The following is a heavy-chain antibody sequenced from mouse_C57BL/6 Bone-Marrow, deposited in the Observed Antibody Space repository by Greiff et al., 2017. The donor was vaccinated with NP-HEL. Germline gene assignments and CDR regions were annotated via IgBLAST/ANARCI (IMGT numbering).Heavy chain of an antibody. V-gene: IGHV14-2*01. Sequence: VQLQQSGAELVKPGASVKLSCTASGFNINGYYMHWVKQRTGQGLEWIGRIDPEDGVTKYAAQFQGKATLTADTSSNTAYLQLSSLTSEDTAVYYCARSSMVKSHFDDWGQGTTLTVSS. CDR3: ARSSMVKSHFDD. D-gene: IGHD2-1*01. J-gene: IGHJ2*01. CDR1: GFNINGYY. CDR2: IDPEDGVT.